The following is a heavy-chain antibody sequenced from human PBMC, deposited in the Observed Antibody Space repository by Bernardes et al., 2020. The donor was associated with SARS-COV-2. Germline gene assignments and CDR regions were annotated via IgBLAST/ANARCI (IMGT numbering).Heavy chain of an antibody. V-gene: IGHV4-4*07. J-gene: IGHJ5*02. Sequence: SETLSLTCSVSGGSINNYYWSWIRQPAGRGLEWIGRISTSGSTNINTSLWSRVMMSVDTSNNQFSLKVTSVTAADTAVYYCAIDVAGEYSTWGQGTLVTVSS. CDR1: GGSINNYY. D-gene: IGHD5-12*01. CDR2: ISTSGST. CDR3: AIDVAGEYST.